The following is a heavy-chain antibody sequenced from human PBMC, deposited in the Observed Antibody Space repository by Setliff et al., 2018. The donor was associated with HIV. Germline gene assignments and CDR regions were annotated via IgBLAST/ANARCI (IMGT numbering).Heavy chain of an antibody. Sequence: SETLSLTCTVSGGSTDSGSYYWAWIRQPPGKGLEWIGSMYYTGSTYYNPSLKSRVTISIDTSKNQFSLKLNSVTAADTATYYRARDGGSSGWYFVLGYSDYWGPGTLVTVSS. CDR3: ARDGGSSGWYFVLGYSDY. CDR1: GGSTDSGSYY. J-gene: IGHJ4*02. D-gene: IGHD6-19*01. CDR2: MYYTGST. V-gene: IGHV4-39*02.